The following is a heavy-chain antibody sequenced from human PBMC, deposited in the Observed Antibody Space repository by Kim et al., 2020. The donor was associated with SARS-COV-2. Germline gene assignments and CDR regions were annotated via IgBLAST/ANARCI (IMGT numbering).Heavy chain of an antibody. D-gene: IGHD3-3*01. V-gene: IGHV3-23*01. CDR3: AKVGGLLWSGYLPGDY. Sequence: GGSLRLSCAASGFTFSSYAMSWVRQAPGKGLEWVSAISGSGGSTYYADSVKGRFTISRDNSKNTLYLQMNSLRAEDTAVYYCAKVGGLLWSGYLPGDYWGQGTLVTVSS. J-gene: IGHJ4*02. CDR2: ISGSGGST. CDR1: GFTFSSYA.